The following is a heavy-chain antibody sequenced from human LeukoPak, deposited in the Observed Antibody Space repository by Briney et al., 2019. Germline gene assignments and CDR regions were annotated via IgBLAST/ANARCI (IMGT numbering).Heavy chain of an antibody. Sequence: PSETLSLTCTVSGGSISSGDYYWSWIRQPPGKGLEWIGYTYYSGSTYYNPSLKSRVTISVDTSKNQFSLKLSSVTAADTAVYYCASYVDTAMVTRDYWGQGTLVTVSS. CDR3: ASYVDTAMVTRDY. J-gene: IGHJ4*02. D-gene: IGHD5-18*01. CDR2: TYYSGST. CDR1: GGSISSGDYY. V-gene: IGHV4-30-4*01.